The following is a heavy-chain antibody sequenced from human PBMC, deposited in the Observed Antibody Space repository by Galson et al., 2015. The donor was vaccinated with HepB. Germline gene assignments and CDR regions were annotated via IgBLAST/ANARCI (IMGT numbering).Heavy chain of an antibody. Sequence: SLRLSCAASGFIFNNYAMYWVRQAPGKGLEWVAVIWYDGSNKKYAESVKGRFTISRDNSKDMLYLQMNSLRVEDTGIYYCTRVPYGGNDHFYAMDVWGQGTTVIVSS. J-gene: IGHJ6*02. CDR2: IWYDGSNK. D-gene: IGHD1-1*01. CDR1: GFIFNNYA. V-gene: IGHV3-33*01. CDR3: TRVPYGGNDHFYAMDV.